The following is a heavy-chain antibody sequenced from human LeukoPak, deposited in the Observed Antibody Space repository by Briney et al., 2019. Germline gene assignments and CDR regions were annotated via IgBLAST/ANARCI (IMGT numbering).Heavy chain of an antibody. CDR2: IWSGGNNK. D-gene: IGHD7-27*01. CDR1: VFSFSTYG. CDR3: AREKRAGTGGSMATFDL. V-gene: IGHV3-33*01. Sequence: GGSLRLSCGASVFSFSTYGMQWVPQAPAKGLEWVAVIWSGGNNKYYAESVVGRFTISRDNSKNPLSLQMDSLRAEDTAVYYCAREKRAGTGGSMATFDLWGQGTLVTVSS. J-gene: IGHJ3*01.